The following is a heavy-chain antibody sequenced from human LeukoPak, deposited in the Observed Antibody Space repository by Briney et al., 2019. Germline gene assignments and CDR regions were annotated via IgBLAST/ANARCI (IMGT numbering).Heavy chain of an antibody. D-gene: IGHD3-10*01. CDR3: ARVTLVRKVIMREIDY. V-gene: IGHV3-21*01. CDR2: ISSSSYYI. CDR1: GFTFSSYS. Sequence: GGSLRLSCAASGFTFSSYSMNWVRQAPGKGREGVSVISSSSYYIYYADSVKGRFTISRDNAKNSLYLQMSSLRAEDTAVYYCARVTLVRKVIMREIDYWGQGTLVTVSS. J-gene: IGHJ4*02.